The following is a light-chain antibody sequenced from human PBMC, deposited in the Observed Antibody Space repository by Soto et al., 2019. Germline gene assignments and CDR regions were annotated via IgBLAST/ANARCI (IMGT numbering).Light chain of an antibody. CDR3: QQSYSNPPWT. CDR2: GAS. J-gene: IGKJ1*01. Sequence: DIQMTQSPSSLSASVGDRVTITCRASQSISTYLNWYQLKPGKAPKLLIYGASNLQSGVPSRFGGSGSGTDFTLTISSLQPEDFANYYCQQSYSNPPWTFGQGTKVDIK. V-gene: IGKV1-39*01. CDR1: QSISTY.